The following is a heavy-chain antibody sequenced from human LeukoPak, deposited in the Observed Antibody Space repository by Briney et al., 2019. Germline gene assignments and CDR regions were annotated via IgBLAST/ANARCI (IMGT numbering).Heavy chain of an antibody. Sequence: GRSLRLSCAASGFTFSSYAMRWVREAPGKGLELVSAISGSGGSTYYADSVKGRFTISRDNSENTLYLQMNSLRAEDTAVYYCAKDPARNYYDSSGYGRIDYWGQGTLVTVSS. V-gene: IGHV3-23*01. D-gene: IGHD3-22*01. CDR1: GFTFSSYA. CDR2: ISGSGGST. CDR3: AKDPARNYYDSSGYGRIDY. J-gene: IGHJ4*02.